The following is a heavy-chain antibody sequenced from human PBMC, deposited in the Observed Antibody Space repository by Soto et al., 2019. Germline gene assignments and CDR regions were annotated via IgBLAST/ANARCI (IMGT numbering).Heavy chain of an antibody. D-gene: IGHD3-22*01. CDR1: GYTFTSYD. Sequence: QVQLVQSGAEVKKPGASVKVSCKASGYTFTSYDINWVRQATGQGLEWMGWMNPNSGNTVYAQKFQGRVTMTRNTSISTAYMELSSLRSDDTAVYYCAREKSSGYYYDYWGQGTLVTVSS. CDR2: MNPNSGNT. J-gene: IGHJ4*02. V-gene: IGHV1-8*01. CDR3: AREKSSGYYYDY.